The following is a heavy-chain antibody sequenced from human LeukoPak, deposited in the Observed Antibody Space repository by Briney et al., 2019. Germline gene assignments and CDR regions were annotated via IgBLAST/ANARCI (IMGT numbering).Heavy chain of an antibody. Sequence: GGSLRLSCVGSGFIFSSYRMNWVRQAPGKGLEWISYISSSSTTIYYADSVKGRFTISKDDAKNSLYLQMNSLRAEDTAVYYCAREFGSWGQGTLVTVSS. J-gene: IGHJ4*02. CDR3: AREFGS. CDR2: ISSSSTTI. V-gene: IGHV3-48*01. CDR1: GFIFSSYR.